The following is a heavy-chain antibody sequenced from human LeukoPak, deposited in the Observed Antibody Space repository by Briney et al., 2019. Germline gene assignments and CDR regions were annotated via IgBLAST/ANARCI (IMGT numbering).Heavy chain of an antibody. CDR3: ARAGNYGDYVFDS. V-gene: IGHV3-48*03. Sequence: GGSLRLSCAAFGFTFSTYAMNWVRQAPGKGLEWVSYISRRGTTIYYADSVKGRFTISRDNAKNSLHLQMNSLRAEDTAVYYCARAGNYGDYVFDSWGQGTLVTVSS. CDR1: GFTFSTYA. CDR2: ISRRGTTI. J-gene: IGHJ4*02. D-gene: IGHD4-17*01.